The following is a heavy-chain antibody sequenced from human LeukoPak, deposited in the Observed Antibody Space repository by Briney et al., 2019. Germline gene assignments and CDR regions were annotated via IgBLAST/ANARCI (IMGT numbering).Heavy chain of an antibody. CDR2: IYSGGRT. CDR1: GFTVSSTY. V-gene: IGHV3-66*01. D-gene: IGHD2/OR15-2a*01. CDR3: ARNRDNSYFDY. Sequence: GGSLRLSCAASGFTVSSTYMNWVRQAPGKGLEWVSVIYSGGRTYYADSVKGRFTISRDNSKNTLNLQMNSLRAEDTAVYYCARNRDNSYFDYWGQGTLVTVSS. J-gene: IGHJ4*02.